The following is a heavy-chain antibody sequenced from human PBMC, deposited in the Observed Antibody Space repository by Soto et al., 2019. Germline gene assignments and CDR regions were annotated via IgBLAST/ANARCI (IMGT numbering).Heavy chain of an antibody. CDR3: AKDRQDDYGDYGNGMDV. CDR2: ISYDGSNK. CDR1: GFTFSSYG. Sequence: QVQLVESEGGVVQPGRSLRLSCAASGFTFSSYGMHWVRQAPGKGLEWVAVISYDGSNKYYADSVKGRFTISRDNSKNTLYLQMNSLRAEDTAVYYCAKDRQDDYGDYGNGMDVWGQGTTVTVSS. J-gene: IGHJ6*02. D-gene: IGHD4-17*01. V-gene: IGHV3-30*18.